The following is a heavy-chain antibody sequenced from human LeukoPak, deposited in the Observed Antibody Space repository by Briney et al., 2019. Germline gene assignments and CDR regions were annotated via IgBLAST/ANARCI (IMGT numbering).Heavy chain of an antibody. CDR3: APHPDYGDQGSDY. V-gene: IGHV3-23*01. CDR1: GFTFSSYA. D-gene: IGHD4-17*01. CDR2: ISGSGGST. J-gene: IGHJ4*02. Sequence: GGSLRLSCAASGFTFSSYAMSWVRQAPGKGLEWVSAISGSGGSTYYADSVKGRFTISRDNSKNTLYLQMNSLRAEDTAVYYCAPHPDYGDQGSDYWGQGTLVTVSS.